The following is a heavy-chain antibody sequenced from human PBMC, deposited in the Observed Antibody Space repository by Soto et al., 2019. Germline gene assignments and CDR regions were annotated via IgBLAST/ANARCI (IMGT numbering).Heavy chain of an antibody. Sequence: PSAPRSLTCTVSGGSISSSSYYWGWIRQPPGKGLEWIGSIYYSGSTYYNPSRKSRVTISVDTSKNQFSLKLSSVTAADTAAYYCASLPRGVRFLEWSPRWFDPWGQGTLVTVSS. D-gene: IGHD3-3*01. V-gene: IGHV4-39*01. CDR2: IYYSGST. J-gene: IGHJ5*02. CDR3: ASLPRGVRFLEWSPRWFDP. CDR1: GGSISSSSYY.